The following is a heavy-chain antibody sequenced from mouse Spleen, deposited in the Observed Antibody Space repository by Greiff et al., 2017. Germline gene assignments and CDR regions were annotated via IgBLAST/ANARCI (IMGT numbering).Heavy chain of an antibody. CDR3: AGYEAWFAY. J-gene: IGHJ3*01. CDR1: GYTFTSYW. V-gene: IGHV1-7*01. Sequence: VKVVESGAELAKPGASVKMSCKASGYTFTSYWMHWVKQRPGQGLEWIGYINPSTGYTEYNQKFKDKATLTADKSSSTAYMQLSSLTSEDSAVYYCAGYEAWFAYWGQGTLVTVSA. D-gene: IGHD2-3*01. CDR2: INPSTGYT.